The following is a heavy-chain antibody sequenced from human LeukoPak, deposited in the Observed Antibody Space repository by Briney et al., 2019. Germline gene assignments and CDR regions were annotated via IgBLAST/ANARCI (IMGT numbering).Heavy chain of an antibody. D-gene: IGHD5-24*01. CDR2: IIPSGHTT. Sequence: GGTLRLSCVASGFTFSSHGMNWVRQAPGKGLEWVSGIIPSGHTTYYADSVRGRSTISRDNSRNTVYLQMNSLRAEDTAVYYCAKDDRWLQFCCWGQGTLVTASA. CDR3: AKDDRWLQFCC. V-gene: IGHV3-23*01. CDR1: GFTFSSHG. J-gene: IGHJ4*02.